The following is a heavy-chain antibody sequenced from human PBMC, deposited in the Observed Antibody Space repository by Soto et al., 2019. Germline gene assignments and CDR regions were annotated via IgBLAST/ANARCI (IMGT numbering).Heavy chain of an antibody. J-gene: IGHJ6*02. CDR1: GGCFSGYY. D-gene: IGHD3-3*01. CDR3: ARGPGRWSGYYILYYYYGMDV. CDR2: INHSGST. Sequence: SETLSLTCAVYGGCFSGYYWSWIRQPPGKGLEWIGEINHSGSTNYNPSLKSRVTISVDTSKNQFSLKLSSVTAADTAVYYCARGPGRWSGYYILYYYYGMDVWGQGTTVTVSS. V-gene: IGHV4-34*01.